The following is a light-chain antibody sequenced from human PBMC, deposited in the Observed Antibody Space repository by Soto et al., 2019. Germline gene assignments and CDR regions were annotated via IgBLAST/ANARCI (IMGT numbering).Light chain of an antibody. J-gene: IGLJ1*01. Sequence: QTVVTQESSFSVSPGGTVTITCGLISGSVSTVHNPNWYQQTPGQAPRTLIYSTSTRSSGVPDRFSGSILGNKAALTITGAQADDESDYYCALFMGNGISVFGTGTKLTVL. CDR3: ALFMGNGISV. CDR2: STS. CDR1: SGSVSTVHN. V-gene: IGLV8-61*01.